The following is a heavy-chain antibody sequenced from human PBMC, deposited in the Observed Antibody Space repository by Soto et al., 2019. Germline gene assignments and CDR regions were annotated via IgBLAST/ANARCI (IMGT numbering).Heavy chain of an antibody. J-gene: IGHJ4*02. CDR1: GFTFSGSA. CDR3: TRLCTVTECYDY. V-gene: IGHV3-73*01. Sequence: EVQLVESGGGLVQPGGSLKLSCAASGFTFSGSAMHWVRQASGKGLEWVGRIRSKANSYATAYAASMKGRFTISRDDSKNTAYLQMNSLKTEDTAVYYCTRLCTVTECYDYWGQGTLVTVSS. CDR2: IRSKANSYAT. D-gene: IGHD4-17*01.